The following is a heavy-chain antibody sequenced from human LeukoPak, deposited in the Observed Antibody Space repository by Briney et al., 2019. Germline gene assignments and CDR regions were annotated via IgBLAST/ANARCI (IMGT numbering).Heavy chain of an antibody. CDR1: GFTFSSYS. J-gene: IGHJ4*02. D-gene: IGHD4-17*01. Sequence: QTGGSLRLSCAASGFTFSSYSMNWVRQAPGKGLEWVSVIYSGGSTYYADSVKGRFTISGDNSKNTLYLQMNSLRAEDTAVYYCARARSYGVQDWGQGTLVTVSS. CDR2: IYSGGST. V-gene: IGHV3-53*01. CDR3: ARARSYGVQD.